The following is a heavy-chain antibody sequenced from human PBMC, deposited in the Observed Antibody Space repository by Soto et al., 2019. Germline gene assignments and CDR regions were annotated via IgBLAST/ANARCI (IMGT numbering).Heavy chain of an antibody. J-gene: IGHJ3*02. CDR2: IVVGSGNT. D-gene: IGHD3-16*01. CDR1: GFTFTSSA. Sequence: EASVKVSCKASGFTFTSSAMQWVRQARGQRLEWIGWIVVGSGNTNYAQKFQERVTITRDMSTSTAYMELSSLRSEDTAVYYCAADPLYDYIWGSTDAFDIWGQGTMVTVSS. CDR3: AADPLYDYIWGSTDAFDI. V-gene: IGHV1-58*02.